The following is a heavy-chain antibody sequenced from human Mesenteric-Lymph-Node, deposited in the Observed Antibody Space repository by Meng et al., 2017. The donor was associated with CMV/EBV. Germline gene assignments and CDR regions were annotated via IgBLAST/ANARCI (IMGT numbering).Heavy chain of an antibody. CDR3: ARDNPRGVFDY. CDR1: GFTFSSYA. D-gene: IGHD3-10*01. Sequence: LSCAASGFTFSSYAMHWVRQAPGTGLEWVAVISYDGSNKYYADSVKGRFTISRDNPKNTLYLQMNSLRAEDTAVYYCARDNPRGVFDYWGQGTLVTVSS. V-gene: IGHV3-30-3*01. J-gene: IGHJ4*02. CDR2: ISYDGSNK.